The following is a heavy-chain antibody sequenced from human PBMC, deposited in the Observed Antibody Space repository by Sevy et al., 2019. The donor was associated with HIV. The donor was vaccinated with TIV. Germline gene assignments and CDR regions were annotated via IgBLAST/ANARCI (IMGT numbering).Heavy chain of an antibody. CDR1: GGSMGRYY. V-gene: IGHV4-59*01. D-gene: IGHD3-9*01. CDR2: LYDTGST. Sequence: SETLSLTCTVSGGSMGRYYWTWIRQPPGKGLEWIGYLYDTGSTNYNPSLESRVTISIDTSKNQFSLNLSYVTAADTAVYYCAREGGLVDYGMDVWGQGITVTVSS. CDR3: AREGGLVDYGMDV. J-gene: IGHJ6*02.